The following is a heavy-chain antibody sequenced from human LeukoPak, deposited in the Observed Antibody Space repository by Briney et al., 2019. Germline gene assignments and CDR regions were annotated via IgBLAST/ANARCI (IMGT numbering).Heavy chain of an antibody. V-gene: IGHV3-64*01. CDR3: ARGRQVATAGDY. CDR2: ISSNGGST. J-gene: IGHJ4*02. D-gene: IGHD6-13*01. CDR1: GFTFSSYA. Sequence: GGSLRLSCAGSGFTFSSYAMHWVRQAPGKGLEYVSTISSNGGSTYYANSVKGRFTISRDNSKNTLYLQMGSLRAEDMAVYYCARGRQVATAGDYWGQGTLVTVSS.